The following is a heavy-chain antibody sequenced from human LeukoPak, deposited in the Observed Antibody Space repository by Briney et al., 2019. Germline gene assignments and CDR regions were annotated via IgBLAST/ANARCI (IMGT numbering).Heavy chain of an antibody. V-gene: IGHV3-7*01. CDR1: GFTFSSYA. Sequence: GGPLRLSCAGSGFTFSSYAMSWVRQAPGKGREWVANIKQDGSEKYYVDSVKGRFIISRDNAKNSLYLQMNSLRAEDTAVYYCARAKWELRVLLGYWGQGTLVTVSS. J-gene: IGHJ4*02. CDR3: ARAKWELRVLLGY. D-gene: IGHD1-26*01. CDR2: IKQDGSEK.